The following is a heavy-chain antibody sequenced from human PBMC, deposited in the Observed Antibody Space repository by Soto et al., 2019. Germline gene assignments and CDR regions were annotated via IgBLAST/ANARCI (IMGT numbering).Heavy chain of an antibody. D-gene: IGHD2-15*01. CDR3: AKEWRPHSCDRPEGIDV. CDR1: GYTFSDYT. CDR2: INAGNGNT. V-gene: IGHV1-3*01. Sequence: QVHLVQSGPEVKKPGASVKVSFKASGYTFSDYTIHWMRQAPGHRREWMGRINAGNGNTRDSEKFQGRVTITRYSSASKVFRDLSSLRSEDTAIYYCAKEWRPHSCDRPEGIDVWGQGTLVTVSS. J-gene: IGHJ4*02.